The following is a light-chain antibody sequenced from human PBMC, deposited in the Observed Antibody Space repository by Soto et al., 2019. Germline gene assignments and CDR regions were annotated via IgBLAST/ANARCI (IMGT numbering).Light chain of an antibody. V-gene: IGKV3-20*01. Sequence: EVVLTQSPGTLSLSPGERATLSCRASQTVSSSYLAWYQQKPGQAPRLLIYGASNRATGIPDRFSGSGSGTDFTLTINRLEPEDFAVYYCHHYGSSPPYTFGQEAKLDI. CDR2: GAS. CDR3: HHYGSSPPYT. J-gene: IGKJ2*01. CDR1: QTVSSSY.